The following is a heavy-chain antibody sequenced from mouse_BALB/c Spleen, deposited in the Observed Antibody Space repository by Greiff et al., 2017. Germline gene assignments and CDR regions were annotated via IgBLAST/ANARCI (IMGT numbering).Heavy chain of an antibody. V-gene: IGHV2-6-7*01. CDR1: GFSLTGYG. CDR3: ARADYRYIYAMDY. D-gene: IGHD2-14*01. J-gene: IGHJ4*01. Sequence: VKLMESGPGLVAPSQSLSITCTVSGFSLTGYGVNWVRQPPGKGLEWLGMIWGDGSTDYNSALKSRLSISKDNSKSQVFLKMNSLQTDDTARYYCARADYRYIYAMDYWGQGTSVTVSS. CDR2: IWGDGST.